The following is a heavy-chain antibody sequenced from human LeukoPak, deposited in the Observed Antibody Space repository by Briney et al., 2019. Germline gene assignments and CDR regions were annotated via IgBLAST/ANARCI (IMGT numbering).Heavy chain of an antibody. V-gene: IGHV3-21*01. CDR2: ISSSSSYI. Sequence: GGSLRLSCAASGFTFSSYSMNWVRQAPGKGLEWVSSISSSSSYIYYADSVKGRFTISRDNAKNSLYLQMNSLRAKDTALYYCARGGPVVVPATDYWGQGTLVTVSS. CDR3: ARGGPVVVPATDY. D-gene: IGHD2-2*01. CDR1: GFTFSSYS. J-gene: IGHJ4*02.